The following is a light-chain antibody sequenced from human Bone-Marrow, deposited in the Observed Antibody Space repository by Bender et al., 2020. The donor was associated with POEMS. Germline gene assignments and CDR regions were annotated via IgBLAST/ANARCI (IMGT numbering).Light chain of an antibody. CDR1: SSDVSGYNY. CDR3: QSYDSSLSGSV. J-gene: IGLJ3*02. CDR2: GVN. V-gene: IGLV2-11*01. Sequence: QSALTQPRSVSGSPGQSVTISCTGTSSDVSGYNYVSWYQQHPGKAPKLMIYGVNKRPSGVPDRFSGSKSGTSASLAISDIQSEDEGDYYCQSYDSSLSGSVFGGGTKLTVL.